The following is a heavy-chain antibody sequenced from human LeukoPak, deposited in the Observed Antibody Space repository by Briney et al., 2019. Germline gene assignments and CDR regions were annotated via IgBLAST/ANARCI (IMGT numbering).Heavy chain of an antibody. CDR3: ARGQPYYYDSRGYSVPHD. CDR1: GFTVSSVY. J-gene: IGHJ4*02. V-gene: IGHV3-53*01. D-gene: IGHD3-22*01. Sequence: GGSLRLSCASSGFTVSSVYTSWVRHAPGKGLEWVSLIYSAGTTYYADSVKGRFIISRDNSKNTLYLQMDSLRAEDTAVYYCARGQPYYYDSRGYSVPHDWGQGTLVTVSS. CDR2: IYSAGTT.